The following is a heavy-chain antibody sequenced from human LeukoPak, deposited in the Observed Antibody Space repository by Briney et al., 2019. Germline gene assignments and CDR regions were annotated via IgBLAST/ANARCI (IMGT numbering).Heavy chain of an antibody. D-gene: IGHD1-20*01. J-gene: IGHJ4*02. CDR2: ISYDENHK. V-gene: IGHV3-30*04. CDR3: AKESANWNDVYFDY. CDR1: GFTFSNFA. Sequence: GSLRLSCAASGFTFSNFAMHWVRQAPGKGLEWVAVISYDENHKYYADSVKGRFTISRDNSKNTLYLQMNSLRAEDTAVYYCAKESANWNDVYFDYWGQGTLVTVSS.